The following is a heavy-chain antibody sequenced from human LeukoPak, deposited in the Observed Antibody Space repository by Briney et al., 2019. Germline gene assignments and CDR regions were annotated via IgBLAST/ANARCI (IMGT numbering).Heavy chain of an antibody. CDR1: GYTLTELS. Sequence: GASVKVSCKVSGYTLTELSMHWVRQAPGKGLEWMGHFDPEDGEAIYAQKFQGRVTMTEDTSTDTAYMELSSLRSEDTAVYYCARERAYDSSGYYSYYGMDVWGQGTTVTVSS. D-gene: IGHD3-22*01. V-gene: IGHV1-24*01. J-gene: IGHJ6*02. CDR3: ARERAYDSSGYYSYYGMDV. CDR2: FDPEDGEA.